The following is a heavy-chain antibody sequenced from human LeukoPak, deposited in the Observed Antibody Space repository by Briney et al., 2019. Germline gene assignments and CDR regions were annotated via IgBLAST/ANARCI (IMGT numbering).Heavy chain of an antibody. J-gene: IGHJ4*02. CDR3: ARYGAHAGYYDSSGYSSEVDY. V-gene: IGHV3-7*03. D-gene: IGHD3-22*01. CDR2: IKQDGTQK. CDR1: GFTFSSYS. Sequence: GGSLRLSCAASGFTFSSYSMNWVRQAPGKGLEWVANIKQDGTQKYYLDSVKGRFTISRDNAKNSLYLQMNSLRAEDTAVYYCARYGAHAGYYDSSGYSSEVDYWGQGTLVTVSS.